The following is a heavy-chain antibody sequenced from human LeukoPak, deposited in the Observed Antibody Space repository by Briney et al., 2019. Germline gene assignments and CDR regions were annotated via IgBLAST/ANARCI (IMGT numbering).Heavy chain of an antibody. CDR3: ARGPADGYCSGGSCYLPLDWFDP. CDR2: ISWNSGSV. CDR1: GFIFDDYA. V-gene: IGHV3-9*01. J-gene: IGHJ5*02. D-gene: IGHD2-15*01. Sequence: PGGSLRLSCAASGFIFDDYAMHWVRQVPGKGLEWVSGISWNSGSVGYVDSVKGRFTISRDNAKNSLYLQMNSLRAEDTAVYYCARGPADGYCSGGSCYLPLDWFDPWGQGTLVTVSS.